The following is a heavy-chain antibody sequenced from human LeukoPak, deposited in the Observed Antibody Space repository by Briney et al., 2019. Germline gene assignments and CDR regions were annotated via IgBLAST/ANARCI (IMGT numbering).Heavy chain of an antibody. Sequence: PSETLSLTCTVSGGSISSGSYYWSWIRQPAGKGLEWIGHFYPSGSTNYNPSLKSRVAISIDTSKNQFSLKLSSVTAADTAVYYCARGIKWIQLNWFDPWGQGTLVTVSS. D-gene: IGHD5-18*01. CDR3: ARGIKWIQLNWFDP. J-gene: IGHJ5*02. CDR2: FYPSGST. V-gene: IGHV4-61*09. CDR1: GGSISSGSYY.